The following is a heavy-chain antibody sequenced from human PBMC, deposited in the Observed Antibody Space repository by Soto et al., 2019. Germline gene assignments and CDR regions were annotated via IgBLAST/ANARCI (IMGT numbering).Heavy chain of an antibody. V-gene: IGHV3-48*02. D-gene: IGHD3-16*01. CDR3: ARDARNADYDY. CDR1: GFTFSSHA. CDR2: IHGTRSII. J-gene: IGHJ4*02. Sequence: EVQLVESGGGLVPPGGSLKLSCAVSGFTFSSHAMNWVRQAPGKGLEWVAYIHGTRSIIYYADSVKGRFTISRDNAKNSLYLQMDSMRDEDTALYYCARDARNADYDYWGQGTLVTVSS.